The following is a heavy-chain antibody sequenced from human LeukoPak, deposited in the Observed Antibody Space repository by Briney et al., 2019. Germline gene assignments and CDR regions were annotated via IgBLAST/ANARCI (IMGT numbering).Heavy chain of an antibody. D-gene: IGHD1-26*01. CDR1: GFTFDDYA. Sequence: GRSLRLSYAASGFTFDDYAMHWVRQAPGKGLEWVSGISWNSGSIGYADSVKGRFTISRDNAKNSLYLQMNSLRAEDTALYYCAKELSGSYSFDYWGQGTLVTVSS. CDR3: AKELSGSYSFDY. J-gene: IGHJ4*02. V-gene: IGHV3-9*01. CDR2: ISWNSGSI.